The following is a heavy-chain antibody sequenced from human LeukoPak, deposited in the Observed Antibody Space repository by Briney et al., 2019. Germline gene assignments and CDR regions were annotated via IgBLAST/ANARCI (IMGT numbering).Heavy chain of an antibody. D-gene: IGHD3-10*01. V-gene: IGHV4-34*01. J-gene: IGHJ4*02. Sequence: PSETLSLTCAVYGGSFSGYYWSWIRQPPGKGLEWIREINHSGSTNYNPSLKSRVTISVDTSKNQFSLKLSSVTAADTAVYYCARARGVTMVRGVIRAYYFDYWGQGTLVTVSS. CDR3: ARARGVTMVRGVIRAYYFDY. CDR2: INHSGST. CDR1: GGSFSGYY.